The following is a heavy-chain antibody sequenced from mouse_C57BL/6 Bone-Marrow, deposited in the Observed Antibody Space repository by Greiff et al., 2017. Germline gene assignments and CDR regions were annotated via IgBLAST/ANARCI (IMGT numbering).Heavy chain of an antibody. CDR3: ARWAGYYGFAY. Sequence: VKLQQSGAELARPGASVKLSCKASGYTFTSYGISWVKQRTGQGLEWIGEIYPRSGNTYYNEKFKGKATLTADKSSSTAYMELRSLTSEDSAVYFCARWAGYYGFAYWGQETLVTVSA. V-gene: IGHV1-81*01. D-gene: IGHD1-1*01. CDR2: IYPRSGNT. J-gene: IGHJ3*01. CDR1: GYTFTSYG.